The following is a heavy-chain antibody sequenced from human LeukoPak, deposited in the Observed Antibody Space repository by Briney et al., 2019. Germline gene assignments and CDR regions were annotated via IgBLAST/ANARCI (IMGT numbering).Heavy chain of an antibody. CDR1: GGSISSGSYY. CDR2: IYTSGST. D-gene: IGHD5-12*01. V-gene: IGHV4-61*02. Sequence: SETLSLTCTVSGGSISSGSYYWSWIRQPAGKGLEWIGRIYTSGSTNYNPSLKSRVTISVDTSKNQFSLKLSSVTAADTAVYYCARDRGSGYPRDALDIWGQGTMVTVSS. CDR3: ARDRGSGYPRDALDI. J-gene: IGHJ3*02.